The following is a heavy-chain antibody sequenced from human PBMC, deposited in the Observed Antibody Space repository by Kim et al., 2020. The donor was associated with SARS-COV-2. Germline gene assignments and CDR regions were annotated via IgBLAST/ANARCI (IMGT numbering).Heavy chain of an antibody. CDR1: GGSISSSHYY. CDR3: ARHPAMATVAFDY. CDR2: IFYSGTT. V-gene: IGHV4-39*01. D-gene: IGHD4-17*01. J-gene: IGHJ4*02. Sequence: SETLSLTCTVSGGSISSSHYYWGWIRQPPGKGLEWVGSIFYSGTTYYNPSLKSRVTISLDTSKNQFSLKLSSVTAADTAVDYGARHPAMATVAFDYVGQG.